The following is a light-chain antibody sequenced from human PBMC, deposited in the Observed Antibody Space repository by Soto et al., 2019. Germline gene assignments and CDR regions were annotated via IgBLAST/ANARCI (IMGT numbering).Light chain of an antibody. CDR3: QQYNNWPPGT. J-gene: IGKJ1*01. CDR2: GAS. V-gene: IGKV3-15*01. CDR1: HSVSSN. Sequence: EIVMTQSPATLSVSPGERATLSCRASHSVSSNLAWYQQKPGQAPRLLIYGASTRATGIPARFSGSGSGTEFTLTISSLQSEDFAVYYCQQYNNWPPGTFGQGTKV.